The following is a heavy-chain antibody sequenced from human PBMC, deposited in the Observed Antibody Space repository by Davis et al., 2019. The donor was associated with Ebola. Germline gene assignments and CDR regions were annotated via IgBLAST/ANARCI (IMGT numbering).Heavy chain of an antibody. Sequence: GESLKISCAASGFTFSSYAMSWVRQAPGKGLEWVSAISGSGGSTYYADSVKGRFTISRDNSKNTLYLQMNSLRAEDTAVYYCAKDGPHTIFGVVINLNWFDPWGQGTLVTVSS. CDR3: AKDGPHTIFGVVINLNWFDP. D-gene: IGHD3-3*01. V-gene: IGHV3-23*01. J-gene: IGHJ5*02. CDR1: GFTFSSYA. CDR2: ISGSGGST.